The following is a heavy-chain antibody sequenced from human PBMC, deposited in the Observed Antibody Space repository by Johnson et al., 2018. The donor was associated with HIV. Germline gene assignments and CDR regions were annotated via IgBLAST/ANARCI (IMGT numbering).Heavy chain of an antibody. CDR3: AKDSSVLLCFDI. Sequence: MLLVESGGGLVQPGGSLRLSCAASGFTFSSYDMHWVRQATGNGLEWVSAIGGSGGNTYYADSVKGLFTTSRDNSENTLYLQMNSLRAEDTAVYYCAKDSSVLLCFDIWGQGTMVTVSS. CDR2: IGGSGGNT. D-gene: IGHD3-10*01. J-gene: IGHJ3*02. V-gene: IGHV3-23*04. CDR1: GFTFSSYD.